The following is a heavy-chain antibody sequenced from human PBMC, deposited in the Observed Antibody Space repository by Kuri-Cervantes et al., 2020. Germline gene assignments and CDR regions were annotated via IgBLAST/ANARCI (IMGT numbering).Heavy chain of an antibody. CDR2: IWYDGSNK. Sequence: GGSLRLSCAASGFTFSSYGMHWVRQAPGKGLEWVAVIWYDGSNKYYADSVKGRFTTSRDNSKNTLYLQMNSLRAEDTALYYCAKDIAAAGTSYYYYGMDVWGQGTTVTVSS. J-gene: IGHJ6*02. CDR1: GFTFSSYG. D-gene: IGHD6-13*01. V-gene: IGHV3-33*06. CDR3: AKDIAAAGTSYYYYGMDV.